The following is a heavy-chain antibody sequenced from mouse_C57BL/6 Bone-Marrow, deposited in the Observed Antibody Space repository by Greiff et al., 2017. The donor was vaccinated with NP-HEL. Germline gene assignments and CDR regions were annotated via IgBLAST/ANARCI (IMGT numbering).Heavy chain of an antibody. CDR3: ARSHYSNYVGFAY. J-gene: IGHJ3*01. D-gene: IGHD2-5*01. V-gene: IGHV5-4*01. CDR2: ISDGGSYT. CDR1: GFTFSSYA. Sequence: EVQGVESGGGLVKPGGSLKLSCAASGFTFSSYAMSWVRQTPEKRLEWVATISDGGSYTYYPDNVKGRFTISRDNAKNNLYLQMSHLKSEDTAMYYCARSHYSNYVGFAYWGQGTLVTVSA.